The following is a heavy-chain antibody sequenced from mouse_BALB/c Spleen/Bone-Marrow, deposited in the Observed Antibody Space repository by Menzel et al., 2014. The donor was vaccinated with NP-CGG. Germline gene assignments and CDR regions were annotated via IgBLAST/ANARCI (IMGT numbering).Heavy chain of an antibody. CDR1: GYTFSSYW. V-gene: IGHV1-9*01. CDR3: ARGIDYYAMDY. Sequence: VQLQQSGAELMKPGASVKISCKATGYTFSSYWIEWVKQRPGHGLEWIGEILPGSGSTNYNEEFKGKATFTADTSFSTAYMQLSSRTSEDSAVYYCARGIDYYAMDYWGQGTSVTVSS. J-gene: IGHJ4*01. CDR2: ILPGSGST.